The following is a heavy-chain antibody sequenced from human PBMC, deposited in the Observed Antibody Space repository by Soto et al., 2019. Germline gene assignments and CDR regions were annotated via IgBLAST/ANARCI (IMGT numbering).Heavy chain of an antibody. V-gene: IGHV1-2*02. CDR2: INPDTGST. CDR3: AVQSCDGTSCHWYLDF. D-gene: IGHD3-9*01. CDR1: GYQFTGSY. J-gene: IGHJ4*02. Sequence: QVRLLQSGPEVQRPGASTNISCQASGYQFTGSYLHWLPRAPGQAPQWLGMINPDTGSTTSAQTSQGRVSMTTDRSTGTVYLGFYRLGSDASATYYCAVQSCDGTSCHWYLDFWGQGTSVTFS.